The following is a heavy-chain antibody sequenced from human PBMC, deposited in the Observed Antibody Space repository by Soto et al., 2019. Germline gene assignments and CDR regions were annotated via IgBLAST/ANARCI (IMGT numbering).Heavy chain of an antibody. Sequence: GSVKGSFKACRYTFTGHYMHLVRQAPGQGLEWMAWISPNSGDSKYAQKFQDRVTVTRDTAISAAYMEMSRLRSDDTAVYYWARDVGYCTGTSCHNHYALDVWGQGTTFTVSS. D-gene: IGHD2-8*02. V-gene: IGHV1-2*02. J-gene: IGHJ6*02. CDR3: ARDVGYCTGTSCHNHYALDV. CDR1: RYTFTGHY. CDR2: ISPNSGDS.